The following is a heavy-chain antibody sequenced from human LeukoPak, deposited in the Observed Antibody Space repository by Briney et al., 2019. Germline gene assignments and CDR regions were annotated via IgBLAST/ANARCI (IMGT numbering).Heavy chain of an antibody. CDR2: ISYDGSNR. Sequence: GGSLRLSCAASGFTFSSYAMHWVRQAPGKGLEWVAVISYDGSNRYYADSAKGRFTISRDNSKNTLHLQMNSLGAEDTAVYYCARDHALRFLEWHNSFDYWGQGTLVTVSS. D-gene: IGHD3-3*01. J-gene: IGHJ4*02. CDR1: GFTFSSYA. CDR3: ARDHALRFLEWHNSFDY. V-gene: IGHV3-30-3*01.